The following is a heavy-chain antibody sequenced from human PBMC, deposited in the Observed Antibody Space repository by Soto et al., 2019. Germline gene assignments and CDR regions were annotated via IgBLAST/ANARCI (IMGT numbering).Heavy chain of an antibody. J-gene: IGHJ6*02. CDR2: IYYSGSN. CDR3: ARGQQGTDTAMVDYYYGMDV. D-gene: IGHD5-18*01. CDR1: GGSISSGGYY. V-gene: IGHV4-31*03. Sequence: SETLSLTCTVSGGSISSGGYYWSWIRQHPGKGLEWIGYIYYSGSNYYNPSLKVRVTISVDMSKNQFSLKLSSVTATDTAVYYCARGQQGTDTAMVDYYYGMDVWGQGTTVTVSS.